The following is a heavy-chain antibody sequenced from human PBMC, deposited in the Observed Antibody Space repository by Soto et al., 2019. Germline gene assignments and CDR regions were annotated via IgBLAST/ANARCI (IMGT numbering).Heavy chain of an antibody. V-gene: IGHV1-69*10. D-gene: IGHD3-22*01. J-gene: IGHJ4*02. Sequence: ASVKVSCKASGGTFSSYAISWVRQAPGQGLEWMGGIIPILGIANYEQKFQGRVTITADKSTSTAYMELSSLRSEDTAVYYCARDPENYYDSSGYYFDYWGQGTLVTVSS. CDR1: GGTFSSYA. CDR3: ARDPENYYDSSGYYFDY. CDR2: IIPILGIA.